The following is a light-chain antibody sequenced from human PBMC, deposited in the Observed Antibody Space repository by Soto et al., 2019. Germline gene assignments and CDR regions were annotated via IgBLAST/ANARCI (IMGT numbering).Light chain of an antibody. CDR1: QSVYSN. V-gene: IGKV3-15*01. CDR3: QQYNTWPLT. Sequence: EIVMTQSPATLSVSPGERATLSCRASQSVYSNLAWYQQKPGQAPMLLSYVASTRDTGIPARFSGSGSGTEFILTISSLQSEDFAVYYCQQYNTWPLTFGGGTRVEIK. J-gene: IGKJ4*01. CDR2: VAS.